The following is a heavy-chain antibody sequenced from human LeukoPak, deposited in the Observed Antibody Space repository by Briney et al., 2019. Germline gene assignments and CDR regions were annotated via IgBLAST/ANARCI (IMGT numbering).Heavy chain of an antibody. Sequence: GGSLRLSCAASGFTFDDYVMHWVRQAPGKGLEWVSLISWDGGSTYYADSVKGRFTISRDNAKNSLFLQMNSLRAEDTAMYYCARDWMLFHRPDYWGQGTLVTVSS. CDR1: GFTFDDYV. D-gene: IGHD2-21*01. CDR3: ARDWMLFHRPDY. V-gene: IGHV3-43D*03. CDR2: ISWDGGST. J-gene: IGHJ4*02.